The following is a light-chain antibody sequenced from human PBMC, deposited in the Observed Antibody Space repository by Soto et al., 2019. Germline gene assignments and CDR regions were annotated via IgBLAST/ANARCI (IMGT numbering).Light chain of an antibody. CDR1: SSNLGSTS. Sequence: SVLTQPPSASGTPGQRVTISCSGRSSNLGSTSVYWYQQLPGTAPKLLIYRNNQRPSGVPDRFSGSKSGTSASLAISGLRSEDEADYYCAAWDDSLSVWVFGGGTKLTVL. J-gene: IGLJ3*02. CDR3: AAWDDSLSVWV. V-gene: IGLV1-47*01. CDR2: RNN.